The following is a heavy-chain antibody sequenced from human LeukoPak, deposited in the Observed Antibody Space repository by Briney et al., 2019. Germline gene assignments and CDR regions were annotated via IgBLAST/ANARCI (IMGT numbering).Heavy chain of an antibody. V-gene: IGHV3-74*01. Sequence: GGSLRLSCAASGFTFSSYWMHWVRQAPGKGPVWVSRINNDGSGTTYADSVKGRFTISRDDAKNTLYLQMNSLRAEDTAVYYCARDYQLLWYMDVWGKGTTVTVSS. CDR2: INNDGSGT. D-gene: IGHD2-2*01. CDR3: ARDYQLLWYMDV. J-gene: IGHJ6*03. CDR1: GFTFSSYW.